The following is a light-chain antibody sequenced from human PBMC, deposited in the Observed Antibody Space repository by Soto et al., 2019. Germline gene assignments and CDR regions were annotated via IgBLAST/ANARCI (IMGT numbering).Light chain of an antibody. CDR3: CSYTGTTSPWV. CDR1: SSDIGAYDY. Sequence: QSVLPQPASVSGSPGESIIISCTGSSSDIGAYDYVSWYQHHPGRAPKVIIFEVNDRASGVSHRFSGSKSGNTASLTISGLQAEDEADYYCCSYTGTTSPWVFGGGTKVTV. J-gene: IGLJ3*02. CDR2: EVN. V-gene: IGLV2-14*01.